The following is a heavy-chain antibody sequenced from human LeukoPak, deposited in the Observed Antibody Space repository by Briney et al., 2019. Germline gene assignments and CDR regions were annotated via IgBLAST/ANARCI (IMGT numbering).Heavy chain of an antibody. V-gene: IGHV4-59*08. CDR3: ARGDWID. J-gene: IGHJ4*02. Sequence: SETLSLTCAVSGGSISSYYWSWIRQPPGKGLEWIGYISYSGSTNYNPSLQSRVTMSVDTSKNQFSLKLSSVTAADTAVYYCARGDWIDWGQGTLVTVSS. D-gene: IGHD1-1*01. CDR2: ISYSGST. CDR1: GGSISSYY.